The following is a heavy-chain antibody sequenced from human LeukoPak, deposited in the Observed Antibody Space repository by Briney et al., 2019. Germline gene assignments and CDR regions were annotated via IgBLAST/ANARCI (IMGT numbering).Heavy chain of an antibody. J-gene: IGHJ3*02. D-gene: IGHD3-16*01. CDR1: GFTFGTSW. Sequence: GGSLRLSCVASGFTFGTSWMSWVRQTPGKGLEWVALLNEDGRDERYVDSVKGRFTVSRDNAKNSVSVQLNSLRVEDTGVYYCARDPAWGSVDIWGQGTMVTVSS. CDR2: LNEDGRDE. V-gene: IGHV3-7*01. CDR3: ARDPAWGSVDI.